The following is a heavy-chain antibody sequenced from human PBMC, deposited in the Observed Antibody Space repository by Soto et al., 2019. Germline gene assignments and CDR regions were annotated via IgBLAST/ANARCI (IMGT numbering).Heavy chain of an antibody. CDR3: AKDREYYDSSGYSDY. J-gene: IGHJ4*02. CDR2: ISGSGGST. D-gene: IGHD3-22*01. V-gene: IGHV3-23*01. CDR1: GFTFSSYA. Sequence: GGSLRLSCAASGFTFSSYAMSWVRQAPGKGLEWVSAISGSGGSTYYADSVKGRFTISRDNSKNTLYLQMNSLRAEDTAVYYCAKDREYYDSSGYSDYWGQGTLVTVSS.